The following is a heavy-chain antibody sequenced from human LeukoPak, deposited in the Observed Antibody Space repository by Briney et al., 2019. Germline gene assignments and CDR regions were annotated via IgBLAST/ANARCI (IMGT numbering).Heavy chain of an antibody. D-gene: IGHD1-26*01. J-gene: IGHJ5*02. CDR2: IGSRGSTI. Sequence: PGGSLRLSCAASGFSFSDYYMTWIRQAPRKGLEWVSYIGSRGSTIYYADSVKGRFTISRDNSKNTLYLQMNSLRAEDTAIYYCAKYPPSLGAAPDRWGQGTLVTVSS. CDR1: GFSFSDYY. V-gene: IGHV3-11*01. CDR3: AKYPPSLGAAPDR.